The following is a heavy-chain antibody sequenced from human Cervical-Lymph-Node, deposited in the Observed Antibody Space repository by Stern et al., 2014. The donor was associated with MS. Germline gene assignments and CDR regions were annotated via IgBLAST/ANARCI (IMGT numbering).Heavy chain of an antibody. CDR3: TRDRGIMGTTTGDY. D-gene: IGHD1-26*01. CDR2: ISVYNGNI. Sequence: VHLVESGAEVKKPGASVKVSCKASGFTFSNYGLSWVRQAPGQGLEWMGWISVYNGNIDFAQKFQGRLTMTTDTSTSTVYMELRSLRSDDTAVYYCTRDRGIMGTTTGDYWGQGTLVSVSS. J-gene: IGHJ4*02. CDR1: GFTFSNYG. V-gene: IGHV1-18*01.